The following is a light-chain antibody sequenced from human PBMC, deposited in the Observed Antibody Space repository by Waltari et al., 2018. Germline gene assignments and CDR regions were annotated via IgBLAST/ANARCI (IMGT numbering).Light chain of an antibody. Sequence: QSVLTQPPSVSGAPGQRVTISCIGGSSNIGAGYDVHWYQQLPQTAPKLLIYGSTNRPSGISERFSGSKSGTSASLVITGLQTEDEAVYYCQSYDTRLSGSVIFGGGTELTVL. CDR3: QSYDTRLSGSVI. CDR2: GST. J-gene: IGLJ2*01. CDR1: SSNIGAGYD. V-gene: IGLV1-40*01.